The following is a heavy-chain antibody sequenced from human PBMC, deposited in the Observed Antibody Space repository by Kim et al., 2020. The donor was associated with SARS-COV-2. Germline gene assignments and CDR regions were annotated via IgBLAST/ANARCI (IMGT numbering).Heavy chain of an antibody. CDR3: AGHLTGSSWFDY. Sequence: SETLSLTCTVSGGSISSSTYSWNWFRQPPGDGLEWIGGIDSSGSTYYNPSLKSRVTLSVETSKNQCSLKMNSVTAADTSVFYCAGHLTGSSWFDYWGQGT. J-gene: IGHJ4*02. CDR2: IDSSGST. CDR1: GGSISSSTYS. V-gene: IGHV4-39*01. D-gene: IGHD6-13*01.